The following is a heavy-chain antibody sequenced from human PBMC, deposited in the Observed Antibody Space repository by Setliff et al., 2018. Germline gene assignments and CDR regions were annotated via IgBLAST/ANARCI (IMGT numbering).Heavy chain of an antibody. CDR3: ARANGDFVSHSFDY. CDR2: IYNSGST. D-gene: IGHD4-17*01. CDR1: GVSTSSGDYY. J-gene: IGHJ4*02. V-gene: IGHV4-30-4*08. Sequence: SETLSLTCTVSGVSTSSGDYYWSWIRQPPGKGLEWIGHIYNSGSTYYNPSLKSRVSISLDTSNNQFSLKVNSVTAADTAVYYCARANGDFVSHSFDYWGQGTLVTVSS.